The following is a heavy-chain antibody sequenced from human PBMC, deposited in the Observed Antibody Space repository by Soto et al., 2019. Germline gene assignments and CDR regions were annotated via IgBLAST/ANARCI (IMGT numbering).Heavy chain of an antibody. CDR3: ARQVRHIVVVTAILGWFDP. V-gene: IGHV4-39*01. CDR1: SSSDY. D-gene: IGHD2-21*02. CDR2: SYYSGIT. Sequence: SSSDYWGWIRQPPGKGLEWIASSYYSGITYYNPSLKSRVTMSVDTSKNQFSLKLRSVTAADTAVYYCARQVRHIVVVTAILGWFDPWGQGTLVTVSS. J-gene: IGHJ5*02.